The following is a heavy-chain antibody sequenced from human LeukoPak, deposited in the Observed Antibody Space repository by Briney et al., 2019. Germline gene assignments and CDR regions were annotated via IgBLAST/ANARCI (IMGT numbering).Heavy chain of an antibody. Sequence: PGGSLRVSCAASGFTFSNFAMSWVRQAPGKGLEWVSSISGSGNSTYYTDSVKGRFTISRDNSDDTLYLQMNSLRAEDTAVYYCARGHSSSWYLFDYWGQGTLVSVSS. J-gene: IGHJ4*02. CDR3: ARGHSSSWYLFDY. CDR2: ISGSGNST. CDR1: GFTFSNFA. D-gene: IGHD6-13*01. V-gene: IGHV3-23*01.